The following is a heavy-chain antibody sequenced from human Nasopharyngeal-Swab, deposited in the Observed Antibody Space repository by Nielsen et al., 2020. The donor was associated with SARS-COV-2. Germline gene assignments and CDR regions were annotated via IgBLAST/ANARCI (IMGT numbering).Heavy chain of an antibody. CDR2: MFLSGTS. J-gene: IGHJ6*02. CDR3: ARSIAAAGTSSGCYGMDV. V-gene: IGHV4-28*01. D-gene: IGHD6-13*01. Sequence: WIRQPPGKGLQWIGCMFLSGTSFYSPSLQSRLTMSVDTSKNQFSLKLSSVTAADTAVYYCARSIAAAGTSSGCYGMDVWGQGTTVTVSS.